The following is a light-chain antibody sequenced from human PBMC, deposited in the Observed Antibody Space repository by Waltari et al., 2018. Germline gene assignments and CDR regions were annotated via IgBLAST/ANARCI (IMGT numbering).Light chain of an antibody. CDR3: QQLYTYPYT. CDR2: AAS. Sequence: IQLTQSPSSLSASVGDRVTITCRSSQGINTYLAWYQQTPGEAPKLLIYAASTLQSGVPSRFSGSGSGTDFTLTISSLQPEDFATYYCQQLYTYPYTFGQGTKLEIK. V-gene: IGKV1-9*01. CDR1: QGINTY. J-gene: IGKJ2*01.